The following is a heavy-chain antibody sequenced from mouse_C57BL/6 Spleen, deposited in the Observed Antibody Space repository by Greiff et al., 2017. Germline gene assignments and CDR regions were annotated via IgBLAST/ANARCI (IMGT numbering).Heavy chain of an antibody. CDR1: GFTFSDYG. Sequence: EVMLVESGGGLVKPGGSLKLSCAASGFTFSDYGMHWVRQAPEKGLEWVAYISSGSSTIYYADTVKGRFTISRDNAKNTLFLQMTSLRSEDTAMYYCARSFITTVVAPFDDWGQGTTLTVSS. J-gene: IGHJ2*01. CDR2: ISSGSSTI. V-gene: IGHV5-17*01. CDR3: ARSFITTVVAPFDD. D-gene: IGHD1-1*01.